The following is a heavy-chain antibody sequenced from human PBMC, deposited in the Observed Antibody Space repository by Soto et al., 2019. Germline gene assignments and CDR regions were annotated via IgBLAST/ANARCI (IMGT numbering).Heavy chain of an antibody. Sequence: QLQLQESGPGLVKPSETLSLTCTVSGGSISSRSYYWGWIRQPPGQGLEWIGSIYYSGNAYYNPSLQSRVAVSVDTSKNQFSLKVTSVTATDPAVYYCARHQDTSSRSLLPDFWGQGTLVTVSS. CDR1: GGSISSRSYY. CDR3: ARHQDTSSRSLLPDF. CDR2: IYYSGNA. V-gene: IGHV4-39*01. J-gene: IGHJ4*02. D-gene: IGHD6-13*01.